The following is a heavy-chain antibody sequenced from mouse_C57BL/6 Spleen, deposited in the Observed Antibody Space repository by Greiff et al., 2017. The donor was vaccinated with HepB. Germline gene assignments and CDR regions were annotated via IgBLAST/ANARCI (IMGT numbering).Heavy chain of an antibody. CDR3: ARVTVVAAYWYFDV. Sequence: EVKLVESGGGLVKPGGSLKLSCAASGFTFSDYGMHWVRQAPEKGLEWVAYISSGSSTIYYADTVKGRFTISRDNAKNTLFLQMTSLRSEDTAMYYGARVTVVAAYWYFDVWGTGTTVTVSS. D-gene: IGHD1-1*01. CDR1: GFTFSDYG. V-gene: IGHV5-17*01. J-gene: IGHJ1*03. CDR2: ISSGSSTI.